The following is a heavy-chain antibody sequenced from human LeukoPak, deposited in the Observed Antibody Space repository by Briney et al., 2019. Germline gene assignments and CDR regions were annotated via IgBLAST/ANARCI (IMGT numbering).Heavy chain of an antibody. V-gene: IGHV4-59*01. D-gene: IGHD6-19*01. CDR3: ARDLAVAGKGGGYYFDY. Sequence: SETLSLTCTVSGGSISSYYWSWIRQPPGKGLEWIGYIYYSGSTNYNPSLKSRVTISVDTSKNQFSLKLSSVTAADTAVYYCARDLAVAGKGGGYYFDYWGQGTLVTVSS. CDR1: GGSISSYY. J-gene: IGHJ4*02. CDR2: IYYSGST.